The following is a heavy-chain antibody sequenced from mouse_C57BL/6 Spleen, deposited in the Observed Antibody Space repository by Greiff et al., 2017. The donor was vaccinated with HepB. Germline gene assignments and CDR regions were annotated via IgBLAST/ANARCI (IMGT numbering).Heavy chain of an antibody. CDR2: ISYDGSN. Sequence: DVQLQESGPGLVKPSQSLSLTCSVTGYSITSGYYWNWIRQFPGNKLEWMGYISYDGSNNYNPSLKNRISITRDTSKNQFFLKLNSVTTEDTATYYCAVGWLLRYDYWGQGTTLTVSS. CDR3: AVGWLLRYDY. CDR1: GYSITSGYY. V-gene: IGHV3-6*01. J-gene: IGHJ2*01. D-gene: IGHD2-3*01.